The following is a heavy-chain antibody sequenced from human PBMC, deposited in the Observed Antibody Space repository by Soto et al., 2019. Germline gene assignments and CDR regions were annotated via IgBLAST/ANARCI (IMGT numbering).Heavy chain of an antibody. D-gene: IGHD3-9*01. V-gene: IGHV4-59*08. Sequence: PSETLSLTCTVSGGSISSYYWSWIRQPPGKGLEWIGYIYYSGSTNYNPSLKSRVTISVDTSKNQFSLKLSSVTAADTAVYYCGRQTFSDHGYFDWSGWFDPWGQGTLVTVSS. CDR1: GGSISSYY. J-gene: IGHJ5*02. CDR2: IYYSGST. CDR3: GRQTFSDHGYFDWSGWFDP.